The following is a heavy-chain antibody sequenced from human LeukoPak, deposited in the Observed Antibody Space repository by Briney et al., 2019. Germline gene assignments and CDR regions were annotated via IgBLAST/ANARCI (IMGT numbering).Heavy chain of an antibody. J-gene: IGHJ4*02. CDR2: MNPNSGNT. CDR3: ARAKYYDFSSGYKNPDY. D-gene: IGHD3-3*01. V-gene: IGHV1-8*01. CDR1: GYTFTSYD. Sequence: AASVKVSCKASGYTFTSYDINWVRQAPGQGLEWMGCMNPNSGNTGYAQMFQGRVTMTKNTSISTAYIEQSSLRSEDTAVYYCARAKYYDFSSGYKNPDYWGQGALVTVSS.